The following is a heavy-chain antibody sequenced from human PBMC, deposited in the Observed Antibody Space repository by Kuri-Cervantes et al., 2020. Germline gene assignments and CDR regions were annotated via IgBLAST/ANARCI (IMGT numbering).Heavy chain of an antibody. Sequence: ASVKVSCKASGYTFTGYYMHWVRQAPGQGREWMGWINPNSGGTNYAQKFQGRVTMTRDTSISTAYMELSRLRSDDTAVYYCATPYCCSTSCPYDWFDPWGQGTLVPSPQ. CDR2: INPNSGGT. J-gene: IGHJ5*02. CDR1: GYTFTGYY. CDR3: ATPYCCSTSCPYDWFDP. V-gene: IGHV1-2*02. D-gene: IGHD2-2*01.